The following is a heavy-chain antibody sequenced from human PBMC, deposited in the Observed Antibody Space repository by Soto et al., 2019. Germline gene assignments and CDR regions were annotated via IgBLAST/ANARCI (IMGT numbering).Heavy chain of an antibody. V-gene: IGHV4-30-4*01. CDR1: GGSISSGDYY. D-gene: IGHD6-13*01. CDR3: ARATIAAAEIDY. J-gene: IGHJ4*02. Sequence: SETLSLTCTVSGGSISSGDYYWSWIRQPPGKGLEWIGYIYYSGSTYYTPSFKSRVTISVDTSKNQFSLKLSSVTAAATAVYYCARATIAAAEIDYWGQGTLVT. CDR2: IYYSGST.